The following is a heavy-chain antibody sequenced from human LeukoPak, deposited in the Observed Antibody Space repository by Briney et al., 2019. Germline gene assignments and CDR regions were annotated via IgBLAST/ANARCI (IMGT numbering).Heavy chain of an antibody. J-gene: IGHJ4*02. CDR3: AKDRSSSWSFDY. D-gene: IGHD6-13*01. V-gene: IGHV3-30*18. CDR2: ISYDGSKK. Sequence: GRSLRLSCAAPGFTFRSYGMHWVRQAPGKGLEWVAVISYDGSKKYHADSVKGRFTISRDNSKNTLYLQMNSLRAEDTAVYYCAKDRSSSWSFDYWGQGTLVTVSS. CDR1: GFTFRSYG.